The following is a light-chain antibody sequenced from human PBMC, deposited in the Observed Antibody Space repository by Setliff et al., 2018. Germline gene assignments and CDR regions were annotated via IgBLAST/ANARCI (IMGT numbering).Light chain of an antibody. J-gene: IGLJ2*01. CDR3: CSYAGSSTL. Sequence: QSVLTQPASVSGSPGQSITISCTGTSSDVGGYNYVSWYQHHPGKAPKLMVYDVSERPSGVSNRFSGSKSGNTASLTISGLQAEDEADYYCCSYAGSSTLFGGGTKGTVL. V-gene: IGLV2-23*02. CDR2: DVS. CDR1: SSDVGGYNY.